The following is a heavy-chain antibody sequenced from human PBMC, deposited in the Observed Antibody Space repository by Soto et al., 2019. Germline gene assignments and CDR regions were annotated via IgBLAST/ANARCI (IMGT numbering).Heavy chain of an antibody. CDR2: INHSGST. CDR3: ARGERRVYYYGMDV. Sequence: SETLALACAVYGGSFRGYYWSWIRQPPGKGLEWIGEINHSGSTNYNPSLNSRVTISVDTSKNQFSLKLSPVTAGDTAVYYCARGERRVYYYGMDVWGQGTTVTVSS. V-gene: IGHV4-34*01. CDR1: GGSFRGYY. D-gene: IGHD1-1*01. J-gene: IGHJ6*02.